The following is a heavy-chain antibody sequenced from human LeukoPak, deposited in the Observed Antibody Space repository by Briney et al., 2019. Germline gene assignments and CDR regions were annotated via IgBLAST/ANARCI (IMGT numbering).Heavy chain of an antibody. CDR3: ARENFQY. CDR1: GFTFSSYW. CDR2: IKPDGSDQ. V-gene: IGHV3-7*04. J-gene: IGHJ4*02. Sequence: GGSLRLSCAASGFTFSSYWMNWVRQAPGKGLEWVANIKPDGSDQYYVDSVKGRFTISRDNAKNSLYLQMDSLRAEDTAVYYCARENFQYWAQGTLVTVSS.